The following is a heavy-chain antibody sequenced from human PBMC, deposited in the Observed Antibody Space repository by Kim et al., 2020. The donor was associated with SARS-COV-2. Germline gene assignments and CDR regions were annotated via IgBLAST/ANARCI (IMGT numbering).Heavy chain of an antibody. CDR2: INPYGSIT. J-gene: IGHJ3*02. V-gene: IGHV3-74*01. CDR3: ARGILRTKGACDI. CDR1: GFTFSSEW. D-gene: IGHD1-26*01. Sequence: GGSLRLSCAASGFTFSSEWMHWVRQGPGMGLVWVSRINPYGSITNYADSVKGRFTISRDNAKNTLYLQMNSLRAEDTALYYCARGILRTKGACDIWGQG.